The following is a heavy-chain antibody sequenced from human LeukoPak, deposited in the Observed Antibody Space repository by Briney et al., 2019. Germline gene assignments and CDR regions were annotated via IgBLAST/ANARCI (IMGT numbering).Heavy chain of an antibody. J-gene: IGHJ4*02. D-gene: IGHD3-9*01. CDR1: GFTFSSYW. Sequence: GGSPRLSCAASGFTFSSYWMHWVRQAPGKGLVWVSHINSDGSSTTYADSVKGRFTISRDNAKNTLYLQMNSLRAEDTAVYYCARAGRGLRYFDWLTYDYWGQGTLVTVSS. CDR3: ARAGRGLRYFDWLTYDY. V-gene: IGHV3-74*01. CDR2: INSDGSST.